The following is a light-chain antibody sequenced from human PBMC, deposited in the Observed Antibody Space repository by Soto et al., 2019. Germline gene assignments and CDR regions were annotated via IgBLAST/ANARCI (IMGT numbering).Light chain of an antibody. Sequence: ETELRQSRGTLSLCWGAKPRRACIASQSVSSRYLDWYQQKPGQAPRLLIYGASSRATGIQDRFSGSGSGTDFNLTIRRLEPEDFAVYYCQQYGTSPWTFGQGTKVDI. CDR2: GAS. V-gene: IGKV3-20*01. CDR3: QQYGTSPWT. J-gene: IGKJ1*01. CDR1: QSVSSRY.